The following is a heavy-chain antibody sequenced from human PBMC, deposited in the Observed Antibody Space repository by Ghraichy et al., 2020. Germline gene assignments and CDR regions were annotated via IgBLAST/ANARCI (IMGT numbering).Heavy chain of an antibody. CDR2: INPNSGGT. Sequence: ASVKVSCKASGYTFTGYYMHWVRQAPGQGLEWMGRINPNSGGTNYAQKFQGRVTMTRDTSISTDYMELSRLRSDDTAVYYCARDAVTSNYGMDVWGQVTTVTVPS. J-gene: IGHJ6*02. V-gene: IGHV1-2*06. CDR3: ARDAVTSNYGMDV. D-gene: IGHD4-11*01. CDR1: GYTFTGYY.